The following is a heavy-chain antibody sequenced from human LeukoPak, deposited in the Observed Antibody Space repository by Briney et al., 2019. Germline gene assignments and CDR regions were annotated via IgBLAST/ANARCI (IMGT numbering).Heavy chain of an antibody. Sequence: ASVKVSCKASGYTFTGYYMHWVRQAPGQGLEWLGWINPNSGGTNYADEFQDRVTMTRDTSISTAYMELSSLKSDDTAVYYCARVRVGGGSYGGLDYWGQGTLVTVSS. D-gene: IGHD1-26*01. V-gene: IGHV1-2*07. CDR3: ARVRVGGGSYGGLDY. J-gene: IGHJ4*02. CDR2: INPNSGGT. CDR1: GYTFTGYY.